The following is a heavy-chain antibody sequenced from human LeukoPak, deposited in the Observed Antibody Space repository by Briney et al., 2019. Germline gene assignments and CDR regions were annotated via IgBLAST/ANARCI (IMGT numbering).Heavy chain of an antibody. CDR1: GGTFSSYA. J-gene: IGHJ5*02. V-gene: IGHV1-69*01. CDR2: IIPIFGTA. CDR3: ARDPAIRLLGGFDP. Sequence: ASVKVSCKASGGTFSSYAISWVRQAPGQGLEWMGGIIPIFGTANYAQKFQGRVTITADESTSTAYMELSGLRSEDTAVYYCARDPAIRLLGGFDPWGQGTLVTVSS. D-gene: IGHD2-21*01.